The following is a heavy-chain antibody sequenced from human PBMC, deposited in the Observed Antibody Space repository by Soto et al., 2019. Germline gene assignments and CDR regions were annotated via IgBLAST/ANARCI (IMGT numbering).Heavy chain of an antibody. Sequence: SETLPHTCAVSGGSIISGGYCWSWIRKPPGKGLEWIGYIYHSGSTYYNPSLKSRVTISVDRSKNQFSLKLSSVTAADTAVYYCASSHAGAHITAAVHWGQGTLVTVS. CDR1: GGSIISGGYC. J-gene: IGHJ4*02. CDR3: ASSHAGAHITAAVH. D-gene: IGHD6-13*01. V-gene: IGHV4-30-2*01. CDR2: IYHSGST.